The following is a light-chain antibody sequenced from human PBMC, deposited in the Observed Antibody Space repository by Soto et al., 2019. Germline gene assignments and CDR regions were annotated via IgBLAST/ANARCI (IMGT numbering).Light chain of an antibody. CDR2: ATS. J-gene: IGKJ5*01. Sequence: DIQMTQSPSSLSASVGDRVTITCRASQSIAGYLNWYQQKPGEAPKLLIYATSTLQSGVPSRFSGSRSGADYTLTISSLQPEDFATYSCQQSHSTPRTFGQGTRLEIK. CDR3: QQSHSTPRT. V-gene: IGKV1-39*01. CDR1: QSIAGY.